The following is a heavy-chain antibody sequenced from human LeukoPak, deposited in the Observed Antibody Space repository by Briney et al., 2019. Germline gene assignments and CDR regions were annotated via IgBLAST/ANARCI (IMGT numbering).Heavy chain of an antibody. CDR1: GFTFSSYA. CDR2: ISGSGGST. Sequence: GGSLRLSCAASGFTFSSYAMSWVRQAPGKGLEWVSAISGSGGSTYYADSVKGRFTISRDNSKNTLYLQMNSLRAEDTAVYYCAKAFVRKQALRYFDWLSSYFDYWGQGTLVTVSS. V-gene: IGHV3-23*01. D-gene: IGHD3-9*01. J-gene: IGHJ4*02. CDR3: AKAFVRKQALRYFDWLSSYFDY.